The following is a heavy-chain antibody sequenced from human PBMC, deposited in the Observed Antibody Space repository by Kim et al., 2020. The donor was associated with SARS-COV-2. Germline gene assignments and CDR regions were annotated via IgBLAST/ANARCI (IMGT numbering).Heavy chain of an antibody. CDR1: WASLSGY. V-gene: IGHV4-59*08. CDR2: ISHSGST. CDR3: VRLDYGDYDEAFDI. J-gene: IGHJ3*02. D-gene: IGHD4-17*01. Sequence: SETLSLTCTVSWASLSGYWSWIRQPPGKRLEWIGYISHSGSTSYNPFNPSLKSRVTISVDTSKNQFSLKLTSVAAADTALYYCVRLDYGDYDEAFDIWGQGTMVTVSS.